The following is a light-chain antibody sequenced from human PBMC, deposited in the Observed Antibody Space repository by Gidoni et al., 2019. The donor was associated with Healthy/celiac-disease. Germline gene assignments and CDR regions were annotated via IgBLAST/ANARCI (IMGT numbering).Light chain of an antibody. CDR2: AAS. CDR3: QQSYSTPRT. V-gene: IGKV1-39*01. CDR1: QSISSY. Sequence: DIQMTQSPSSLSASVGDRVTITCRASQSISSYLNWYKQKPGKAPKLLIYAASSLQSGVPSRFSGSGSGTDFNLTISSLQPEDFATYYCQQSYSTPRTFGQGTKVEIK. J-gene: IGKJ1*01.